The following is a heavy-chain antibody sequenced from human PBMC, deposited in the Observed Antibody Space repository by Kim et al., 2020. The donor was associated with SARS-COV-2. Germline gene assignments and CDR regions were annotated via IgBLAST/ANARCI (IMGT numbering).Heavy chain of an antibody. CDR2: TSGNT. Sequence: TSGNTGYAQKVQGRVTMTRNTSISTAYMELSSLRSEDTAVYYCARDKFDPWGQGTLVTVSS. CDR3: ARDKFDP. J-gene: IGHJ5*02. V-gene: IGHV1-8*01.